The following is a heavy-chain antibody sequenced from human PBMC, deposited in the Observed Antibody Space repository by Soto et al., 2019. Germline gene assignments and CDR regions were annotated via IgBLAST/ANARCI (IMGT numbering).Heavy chain of an antibody. CDR3: ARGHSTDCSNGVCSLFYNHEMDV. CDR1: GYSFTDYH. V-gene: IGHV1-2*04. Sequence: GASVKVSCKASGYSFTDYHIHWVRQAPGQGLEWLGRINPKSGGTSTAQKFQGWVTMTRDRSISTVYMELTRLRSDDTAVYFCARGHSTDCSNGVCSLFYNHEMDVWGQGTTVTVYS. J-gene: IGHJ6*02. D-gene: IGHD2-8*01. CDR2: INPKSGGT.